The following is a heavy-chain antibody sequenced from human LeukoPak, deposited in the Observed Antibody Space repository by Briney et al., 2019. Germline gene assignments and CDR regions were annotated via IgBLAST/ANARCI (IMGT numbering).Heavy chain of an antibody. J-gene: IGHJ4*02. D-gene: IGHD2-2*01. Sequence: GDSLKISCKCSGYSFTSYWIGWVRQMPGKGLEWMGIIYPGDSDTRYGPSFQGQVTISVDKSISTAYLQWSSLKASDTAIYYCAKIDRQYCSRSSCYALDYWGQGTQVTVSS. V-gene: IGHV5-51*01. CDR3: AKIDRQYCSRSSCYALDY. CDR1: GYSFTSYW. CDR2: IYPGDSDT.